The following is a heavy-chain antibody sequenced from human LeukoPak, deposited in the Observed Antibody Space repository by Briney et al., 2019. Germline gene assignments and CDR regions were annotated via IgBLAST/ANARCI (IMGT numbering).Heavy chain of an antibody. CDR2: IYYSGST. V-gene: IGHV4-59*05. Sequence: NPSETLSLTCTVSGGSISSYYWSWIRQPPGKGLEWIGSIYYSGSTYYNPSLKSRVTISVDTSKNQFSLKLSSVTAADTAVYYCARHGVMITFGGVIAEDDAFDIWGQGTMVTVSS. J-gene: IGHJ3*02. CDR3: ARHGVMITFGGVIAEDDAFDI. CDR1: GGSISSYY. D-gene: IGHD3-16*02.